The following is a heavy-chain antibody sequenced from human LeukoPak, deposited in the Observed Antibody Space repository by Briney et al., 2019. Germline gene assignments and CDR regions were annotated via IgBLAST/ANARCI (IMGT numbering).Heavy chain of an antibody. D-gene: IGHD6-13*01. Sequence: GGSLRLSCAASGFTFSTYAMNWVRQEAGKGLEWVSSISYSGRDKFYADSVKGRFTISRDNAKNSLYLQMNSLRAEDTALYYCAKENKYSSSWYALGGGGIDYWGQGTLVTVSS. V-gene: IGHV3-21*04. J-gene: IGHJ4*02. CDR2: ISYSGRDK. CDR1: GFTFSTYA. CDR3: AKENKYSSSWYALGGGGIDY.